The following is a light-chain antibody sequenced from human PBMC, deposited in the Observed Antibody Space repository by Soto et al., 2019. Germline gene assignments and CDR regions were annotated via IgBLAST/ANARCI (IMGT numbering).Light chain of an antibody. Sequence: EIVLTQSPGTLSLSPGEIATLSCRASQSVNSSFFAWYQQKPGQSPRLLIYASSTRATDIPDRFIGSGSGADFSFTITRLEPEYFAVYYCQQYDTSRWTFGQGTKVEF. V-gene: IGKV3-20*01. CDR3: QQYDTSRWT. CDR1: QSVNSSF. J-gene: IGKJ1*01. CDR2: ASS.